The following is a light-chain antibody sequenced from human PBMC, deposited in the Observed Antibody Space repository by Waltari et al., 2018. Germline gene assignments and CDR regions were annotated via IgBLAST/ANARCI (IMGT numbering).Light chain of an antibody. V-gene: IGLV8-61*01. J-gene: IGLJ3*02. CDR3: SLYMGSGIWV. Sequence: QTVVTQEPSLSVSPGGTVTLTCTLSSGSLSTTSYATWYQRTPGQAPRTLVYKGNSRSAGGPDRFSGSILGNKAALTITGAQADDEGDYYCSLYMGSGIWVFGGGTKLTVL. CDR2: KGN. CDR1: SGSLSTTSY.